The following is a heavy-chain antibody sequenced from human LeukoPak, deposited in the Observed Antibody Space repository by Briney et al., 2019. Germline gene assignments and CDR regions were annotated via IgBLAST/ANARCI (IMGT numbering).Heavy chain of an antibody. CDR3: ARERRNTAMVTALDY. CDR1: GFTFSSYG. Sequence: GRSLRLSCAASGFTFSSYGMHWVRQAPGKGLEWVAVIWYDGSNKYYADSVKGRFTISRDNSKNTLYLQMNSLRAEDTAVYYCARERRNTAMVTALDYWGQGTLVTVSS. V-gene: IGHV3-33*01. D-gene: IGHD5-18*01. CDR2: IWYDGSNK. J-gene: IGHJ4*02.